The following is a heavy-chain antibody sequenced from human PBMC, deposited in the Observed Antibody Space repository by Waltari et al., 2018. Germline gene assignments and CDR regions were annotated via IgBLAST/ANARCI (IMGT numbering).Heavy chain of an antibody. CDR2: IYHLGNT. Sequence: QVQLQESGPGLVKPSGTLSLTCSVSEYSISTGFYWGWVRQTPGKGLEWIGSIYHLGNTRYNPPLNSRAAVSMDMSKNQFSLRPTAVTAADTAVYYCARHRLDRGDSFDFWGQGVLVTVSS. D-gene: IGHD3-22*01. V-gene: IGHV4-38-2*02. CDR1: EYSISTGFY. CDR3: ARHRLDRGDSFDF. J-gene: IGHJ4*02.